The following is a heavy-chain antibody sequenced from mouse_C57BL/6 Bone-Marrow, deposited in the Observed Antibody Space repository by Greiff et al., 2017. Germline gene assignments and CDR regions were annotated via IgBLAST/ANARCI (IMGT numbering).Heavy chain of an antibody. J-gene: IGHJ1*03. CDR3: ARRITTVRYFDV. V-gene: IGHV1-81*01. CDR1: GYTFTSYG. Sequence: QVQLKESGAELARPGASVKLSCKASGYTFTSYGISWVKQRTGQGLEWIGEIYPRSGNTYYNEKFKGKATLTADKSSSTAYMELRSLTSEDSAVYFCARRITTVRYFDVWGTGTTVTVSS. CDR2: IYPRSGNT. D-gene: IGHD1-1*01.